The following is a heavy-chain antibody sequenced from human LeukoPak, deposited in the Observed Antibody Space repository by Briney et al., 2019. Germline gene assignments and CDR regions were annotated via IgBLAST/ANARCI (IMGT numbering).Heavy chain of an antibody. J-gene: IGHJ4*02. D-gene: IGHD3-10*01. V-gene: IGHV4-59*07. CDR2: LFYSGST. Sequence: SDTLSLTCTVSGGSISSYYWSWIRQPPGKGLEWIAYLFYSGSTDYNPSLESRVTISVDTSKNQFSLKLRSVTAADTAVYYCATVAVIRGVTYFDYWGQGTLVTVSS. CDR1: GGSISSYY. CDR3: ATVAVIRGVTYFDY.